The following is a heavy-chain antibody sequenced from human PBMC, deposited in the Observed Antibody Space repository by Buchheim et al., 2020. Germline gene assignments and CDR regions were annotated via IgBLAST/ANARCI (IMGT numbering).Heavy chain of an antibody. J-gene: IGHJ4*02. Sequence: QVQLVESGGGVVQPGRSLRLSCAASGFTFSSYGMHWVRQAPGKGLEWVAVIWYDGSNKYYADSVKGRFTISRDNSKNTLYLQMNSLRAEDTAVYYCARGGYGDCDRPFDYWGQGTL. CDR1: GFTFSSYG. CDR3: ARGGYGDCDRPFDY. CDR2: IWYDGSNK. D-gene: IGHD4-17*01. V-gene: IGHV3-33*01.